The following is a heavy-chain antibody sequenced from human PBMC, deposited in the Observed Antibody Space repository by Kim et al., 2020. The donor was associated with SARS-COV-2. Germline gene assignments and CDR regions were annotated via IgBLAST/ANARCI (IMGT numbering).Heavy chain of an antibody. J-gene: IGHJ6*02. CDR2: INPSGGST. D-gene: IGHD3-10*01. CDR3: ARSVRGVIITSYGMDV. Sequence: ASVKVSCKASGYTFTSYYMHWVRQAPGQGLEWMGIINPSGGSTSYAQKFQGRVTMTRDTSTSTVYMELSSLRSEDTAVYYCARSVRGVIITSYGMDVWGQGTTVTVSS. CDR1: GYTFTSYY. V-gene: IGHV1-46*01.